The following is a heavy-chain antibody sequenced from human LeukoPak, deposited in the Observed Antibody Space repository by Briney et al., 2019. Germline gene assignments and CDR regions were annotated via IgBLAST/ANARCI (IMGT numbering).Heavy chain of an antibody. Sequence: EGSLRLSCAASGFTVSSNYMSWVRQAPGKGLEWVSVIYSGGSTYYADSVKGRFTISRDNSKNTLYLQMNSLRAEDTAVYYCASGYDSSGYYPFDYWGQGTLVTVSS. CDR1: GFTVSSNY. CDR2: IYSGGST. CDR3: ASGYDSSGYYPFDY. J-gene: IGHJ4*02. V-gene: IGHV3-53*01. D-gene: IGHD3-22*01.